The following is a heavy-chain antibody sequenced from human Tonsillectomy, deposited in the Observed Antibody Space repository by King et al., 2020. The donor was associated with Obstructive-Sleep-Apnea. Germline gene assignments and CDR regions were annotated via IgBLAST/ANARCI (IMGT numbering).Heavy chain of an antibody. Sequence: QLVQSGAEVKKPGSSVKVSCKASGGTFSSYAISWVRQAPGQGLEWMGGIILIFVTENYAQKFQGRVTITADESTSTAYMELSSLGAADTAVYYCARDFERDGNMRYWGQGTLVTVSS. D-gene: IGHD5-24*01. J-gene: IGHJ4*02. CDR3: ARDFERDGNMRY. V-gene: IGHV1-69*12. CDR2: IILIFVTE. CDR1: GGTFSSYA.